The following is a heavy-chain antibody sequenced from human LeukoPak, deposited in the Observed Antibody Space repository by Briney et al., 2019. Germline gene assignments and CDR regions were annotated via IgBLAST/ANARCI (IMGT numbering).Heavy chain of an antibody. Sequence: GGSLRLSCAASGFTFSSYAMSWVRQAPGKGLEWVSAISGSGGSTYYADSVKGRFTISRDNSKNTLYLQMNSLRAEDTAVYYCATLWFGELLFVPFDYWGRGTLVTVSS. CDR1: GFTFSSYA. J-gene: IGHJ4*02. CDR3: ATLWFGELLFVPFDY. V-gene: IGHV3-23*01. CDR2: ISGSGGST. D-gene: IGHD3-10*01.